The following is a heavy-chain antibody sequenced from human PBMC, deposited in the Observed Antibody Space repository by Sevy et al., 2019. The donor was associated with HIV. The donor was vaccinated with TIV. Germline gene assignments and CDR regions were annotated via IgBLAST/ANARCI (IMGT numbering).Heavy chain of an antibody. V-gene: IGHV1-24*01. D-gene: IGHD3-10*01. J-gene: IGHJ4*02. CDR1: GDTLIELS. Sequence: ASVKVSCKIFGDTLIELSMHWVRQTPGNGLEWMGGFDPHAAETIYARKFQGRVIMTEDTSTDTAYMDLSSLISEDTAVYYRATSRYYDGHANFDFWGQGTLVTVSS. CDR3: ATSRYYDGHANFDF. CDR2: FDPHAAET.